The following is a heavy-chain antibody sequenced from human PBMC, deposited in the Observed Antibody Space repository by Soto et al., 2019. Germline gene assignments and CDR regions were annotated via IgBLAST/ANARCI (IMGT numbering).Heavy chain of an antibody. J-gene: IGHJ4*02. V-gene: IGHV3-23*01. CDR1: GFTFNSYA. CDR2: LSASGRST. CDR3: AKDDLGCGWGKYYFDY. Sequence: EVQLLESGGGLVQPGGSLRLSCAVSGFTFNSYAMSWVRQAPGRGLEWVSALSASGRSTYYADSVKGRFTISRDISKNTLYLQMDSLRDEDTAMYYCAKDDLGCGWGKYYFDYWGQGILVTVSS. D-gene: IGHD6-19*01.